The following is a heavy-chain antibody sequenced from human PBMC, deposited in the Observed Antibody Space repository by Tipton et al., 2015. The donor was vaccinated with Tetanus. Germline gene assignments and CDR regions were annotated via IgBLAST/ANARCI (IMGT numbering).Heavy chain of an antibody. CDR1: GGSVSSGGYY. CDR3: ARDSSGYYNWFDP. D-gene: IGHD3-22*01. V-gene: IGHV4-31*03. Sequence: TLSLTCTVSGGSVSSGGYYWSWIRQHPGKGLEWIGYIYYSGSTYYNPSLKSRVTIPVDTSKNQFSLKLSSVTAADTAVYYCARDSSGYYNWFDPWGQGTLVTVSS. CDR2: IYYSGST. J-gene: IGHJ5*02.